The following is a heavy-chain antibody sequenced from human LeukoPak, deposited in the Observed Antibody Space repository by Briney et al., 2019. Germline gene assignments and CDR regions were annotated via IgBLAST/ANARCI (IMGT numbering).Heavy chain of an antibody. CDR2: IIPIFGTA. Sequence: ASVKVSCKASGYTFTGYYMHWVRQAPGQGLEWMGRIIPIFGTANYAQKFQGRVTITTNESTSTAYMELSSLRSEDTAVYYCARDGDYDYYYYMDVWGKGTTVTVSS. CDR1: GYTFTGYY. CDR3: ARDGDYDYYYYMDV. J-gene: IGHJ6*03. D-gene: IGHD4-17*01. V-gene: IGHV1-69*05.